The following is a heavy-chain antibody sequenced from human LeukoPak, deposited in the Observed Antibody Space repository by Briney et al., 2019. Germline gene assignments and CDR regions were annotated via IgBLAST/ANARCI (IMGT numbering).Heavy chain of an antibody. CDR1: GYTFTGYY. D-gene: IGHD6-19*01. V-gene: IGHV1-2*06. J-gene: IGHJ4*02. Sequence: ASVKVSCKASGYTFTGYYMHWVPQAPGQGREWMGRINANRGGTHYAQKSQGRVTMTRDTSISTAYMELSTLRYDDTALYSSARYSRGRTLFDSWGQGTLVTVSS. CDR3: ARYSRGRTLFDS. CDR2: INANRGGT.